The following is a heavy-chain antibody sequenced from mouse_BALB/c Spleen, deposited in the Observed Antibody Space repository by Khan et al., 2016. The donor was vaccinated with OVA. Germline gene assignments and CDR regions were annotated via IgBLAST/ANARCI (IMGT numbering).Heavy chain of an antibody. CDR2: IWGDGST. CDR1: GFSLSTYG. J-gene: IGHJ4*01. CDR3: ARFYDPYYALDY. V-gene: IGHV2-3*01. Sequence: VQLQESGPDLVAPSQSLSITCTVSGFSLSTYGVNWVRQPPGKGLEWLGVIWGDGSTNYHSALISRLSISKDNSKSQVFLKLNSLQTDDTAAYYCARFYDPYYALDYWGQGTSVTVSS. D-gene: IGHD2-3*01.